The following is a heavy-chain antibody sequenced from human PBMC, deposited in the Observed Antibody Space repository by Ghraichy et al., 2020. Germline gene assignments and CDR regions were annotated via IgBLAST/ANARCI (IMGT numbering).Heavy chain of an antibody. Sequence: ASVKLSCKASGYTFTDYYMHWVRQAPGQGLEWMGWINPDSGGTNYAQKFQGRVTMTRDTSITTAYMELSRLRSDDTAVYYCARDHDYGDYGDAFDIWGQGTMVTVSS. V-gene: IGHV1-2*02. J-gene: IGHJ3*02. CDR1: GYTFTDYY. D-gene: IGHD4-17*01. CDR3: ARDHDYGDYGDAFDI. CDR2: INPDSGGT.